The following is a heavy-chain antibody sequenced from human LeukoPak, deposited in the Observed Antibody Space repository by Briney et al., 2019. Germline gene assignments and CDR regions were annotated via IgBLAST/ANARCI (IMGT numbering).Heavy chain of an antibody. CDR3: ARDGSGSYLNWFDP. Sequence: PSETLSLTCTVSGGSIGNYYWNWIRQPPGKELEWIGHMSYRGSTNYNPSLKSRVTISIDTSRNQFSLKLNSVTAADTAVYYCARDGSGSYLNWFDPWGQGTLVTVSS. CDR1: GGSIGNYY. J-gene: IGHJ5*02. V-gene: IGHV4-59*01. D-gene: IGHD3-10*01. CDR2: MSYRGST.